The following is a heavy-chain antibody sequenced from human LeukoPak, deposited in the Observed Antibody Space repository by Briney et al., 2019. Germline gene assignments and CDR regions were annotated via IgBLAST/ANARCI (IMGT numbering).Heavy chain of an antibody. CDR1: GFSFTTYW. J-gene: IGHJ4*02. CDR3: ARALFPAPYPFDS. CDR2: IKQDGSDI. Sequence: GGSLRLSCAASGFSFTTYWMSWVRQAPGKGLEWVANIKQDGSDIYYVDSVKGRFTISRDNAKNSLYLQMNSLRAEDTAGYYCARALFPAPYPFDSWGQGTLVTVSS. V-gene: IGHV3-7*05.